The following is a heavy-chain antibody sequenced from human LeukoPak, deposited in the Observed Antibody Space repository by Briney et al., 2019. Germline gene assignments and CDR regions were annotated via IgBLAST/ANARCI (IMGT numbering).Heavy chain of an antibody. CDR1: GYTFTGYY. Sequence: ASVKVSCKASGYTFTGYYMHWVRQAPGQGREWMGRINPNSGGTNYAQKFQGRVTMTRDTSISTAYMELSRLRSDDTAVYYCASYCSGGSCYPNRFDYWGQGTLVTVSS. D-gene: IGHD2-15*01. V-gene: IGHV1-2*06. CDR3: ASYCSGGSCYPNRFDY. CDR2: INPNSGGT. J-gene: IGHJ4*02.